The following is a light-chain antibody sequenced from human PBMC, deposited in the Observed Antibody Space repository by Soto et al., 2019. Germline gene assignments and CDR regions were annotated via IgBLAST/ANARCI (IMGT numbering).Light chain of an antibody. CDR1: KLGDKY. Sequence: SYDLTQPPSVSVSPGQTASITCSGDKLGDKYACWYQQKPGQSPVLVIYQDSKRPSGIPERFSGSNSGNTATLTISGTQAMDEADYYCQAWDSSTVGPVFGGGTKLTVL. J-gene: IGLJ2*01. CDR3: QAWDSSTVGPV. CDR2: QDS. V-gene: IGLV3-1*01.